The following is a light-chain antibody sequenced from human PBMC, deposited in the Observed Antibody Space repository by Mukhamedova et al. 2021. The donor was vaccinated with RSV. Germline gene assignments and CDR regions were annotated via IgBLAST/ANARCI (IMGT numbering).Light chain of an antibody. Sequence: LLINTDNQRPSGVPDRFSGSKSDTSASLAISGLQADDEADDYCQSYDDSLGVVFGGGTRLTVL. J-gene: IGLJ2*01. CDR2: TDN. V-gene: IGLV1-40*01. CDR3: QSYDDSLGVV.